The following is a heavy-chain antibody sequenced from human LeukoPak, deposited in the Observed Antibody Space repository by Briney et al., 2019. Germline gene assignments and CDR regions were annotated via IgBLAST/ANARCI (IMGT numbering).Heavy chain of an antibody. Sequence: SETLSLTCTVSGGSISSYYWSWIRQPPGKGLEWIGYIYYSGSTNYNPSLKSRVTISVDTSKNQFSLKLSSVTAADTAVYYCARADTAMAAEYYYYYGMDVWGQGTTVTVSS. CDR2: IYYSGST. J-gene: IGHJ6*02. V-gene: IGHV4-59*01. D-gene: IGHD5-18*01. CDR1: GGSISSYY. CDR3: ARADTAMAAEYYYYYGMDV.